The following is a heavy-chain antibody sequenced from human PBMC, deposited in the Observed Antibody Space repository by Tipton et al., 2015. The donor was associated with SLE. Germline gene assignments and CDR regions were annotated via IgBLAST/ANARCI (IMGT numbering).Heavy chain of an antibody. CDR2: IRYDGSNK. D-gene: IGHD2-15*01. CDR1: GFTFSSYG. Sequence: SLRLSCAASGFTFSSYGMHWVRQAPGKGLEWVAFIRYDGSNKYYADSVKGRFTISRDNSKNTLYLQMNSLRAEDTAVYYCAKDPVVVVVAATYFDYWGQGTLVTVSS. J-gene: IGHJ4*02. CDR3: AKDPVVVVVAATYFDY. V-gene: IGHV3-30*02.